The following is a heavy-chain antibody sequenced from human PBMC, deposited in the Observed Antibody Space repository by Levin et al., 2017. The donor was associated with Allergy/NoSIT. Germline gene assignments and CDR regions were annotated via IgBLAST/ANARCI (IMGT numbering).Heavy chain of an antibody. Sequence: SGPTLVKPTQTLTLTCTFSGFSLSTSGVGVGWIRQPPGKALEWLALIYWNDDKRYSPSLKSRLTITKDTSKNQVVLTMTNMDPVDTATYYCAHSRLYYDFWGGYPEGCWFDPWGQGTLVTVSS. CDR1: GFSLSTSGVG. CDR2: IYWNDDK. J-gene: IGHJ5*02. D-gene: IGHD3-3*01. V-gene: IGHV2-5*01. CDR3: AHSRLYYDFWGGYPEGCWFDP.